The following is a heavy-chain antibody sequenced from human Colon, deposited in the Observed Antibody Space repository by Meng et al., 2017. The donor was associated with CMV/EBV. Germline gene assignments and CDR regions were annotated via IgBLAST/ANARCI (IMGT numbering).Heavy chain of an antibody. D-gene: IGHD3-16*01. J-gene: IGHJ6*02. CDR1: GDTFNGYY. CDR2: INPNSGDT. V-gene: IGHV1-2*02. Sequence: ASVKVSCKASGDTFNGYYMHWVRQAPGQGLEWMGWINPNSGDTNYVQKFQGRVTMTRDTSMTTAYLELGSLRSDDTAVYYCAREGGGVRRQLYFYGLDVWGQGTTVTVSS. CDR3: AREGGGVRRQLYFYGLDV.